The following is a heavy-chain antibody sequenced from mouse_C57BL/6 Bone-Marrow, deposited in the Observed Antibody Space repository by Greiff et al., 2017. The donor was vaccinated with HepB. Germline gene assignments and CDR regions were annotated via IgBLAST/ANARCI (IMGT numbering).Heavy chain of an antibody. Sequence: EVQLQESGAELVRPGASVKLSCTASGFNIKDDYMHWVKQRPEQGLEWIGWIDPENGDTEYASKFQGKATITADTSSNTAYLQLSSLTSEDTAVYYCTTGIRRFAYWGQGTLVTVSA. CDR1: GFNIKDDY. V-gene: IGHV14-4*01. CDR3: TTGIRRFAY. CDR2: IDPENGDT. D-gene: IGHD2-4*01. J-gene: IGHJ3*01.